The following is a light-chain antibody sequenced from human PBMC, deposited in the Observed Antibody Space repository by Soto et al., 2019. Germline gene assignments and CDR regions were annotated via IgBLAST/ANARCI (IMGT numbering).Light chain of an antibody. Sequence: IQMTQSPSTLSASVGGRVTITCRASQSISSWLAWYQQKPGKAPKLLIYDASSLESGVPSRFSGSGSGTEFTLTISSLQPDDFATYYCQQYNSYSWTFGQGTKVDIK. CDR3: QQYNSYSWT. V-gene: IGKV1-5*01. CDR1: QSISSW. J-gene: IGKJ1*01. CDR2: DAS.